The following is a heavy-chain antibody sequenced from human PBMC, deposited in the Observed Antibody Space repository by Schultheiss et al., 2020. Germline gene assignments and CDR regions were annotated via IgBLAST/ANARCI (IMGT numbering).Heavy chain of an antibody. CDR2: ISWDGGST. D-gene: IGHD4-17*01. CDR3: ARNSHYGDQRRGVVY. V-gene: IGHV3-43*01. J-gene: IGHJ4*02. CDR1: GFTFDDYT. Sequence: ESLKISCEASGFTFDDYTMHWVRQAPGKGLEWVSLISWDGGSTYYADSVKGRFTISRDNSKNTLYLQMNSLRAEDTAVYYCARNSHYGDQRRGVVYWGQGTLVTVSS.